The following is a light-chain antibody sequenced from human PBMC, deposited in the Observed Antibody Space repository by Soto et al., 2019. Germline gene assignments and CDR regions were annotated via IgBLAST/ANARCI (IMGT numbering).Light chain of an antibody. Sequence: DIQMTQSPSTLSASVGDRVTITCRASQSISNYLAWYQQKPGIAPNLLIYDASSLESGVPSRFSGSGAGTEFTLTSSSLQPDDFATYYCQHYNSYSQTFGQGTKVEFK. CDR3: QHYNSYSQT. CDR2: DAS. V-gene: IGKV1-5*01. J-gene: IGKJ1*01. CDR1: QSISNY.